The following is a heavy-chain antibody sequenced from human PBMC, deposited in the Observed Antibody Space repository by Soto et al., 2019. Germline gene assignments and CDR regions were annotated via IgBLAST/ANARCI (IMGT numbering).Heavy chain of an antibody. CDR1: GFTFSSAW. CDR2: IKSKVDGGTT. CDR3: IVDVPNVNVYVPIDY. V-gene: IGHV3-15*01. J-gene: IGHJ4*02. D-gene: IGHD2-15*01. Sequence: EVQLVESGGGLVKPGGSLRLSCVVSGFTFSSAWMIWVRQAPGEGLEWVGLIKSKVDGGTTDYAAPVKGRFSISRDDSKNTLYLQMNSLKADDTAVYYCIVDVPNVNVYVPIDYWGQGTLVTVSS.